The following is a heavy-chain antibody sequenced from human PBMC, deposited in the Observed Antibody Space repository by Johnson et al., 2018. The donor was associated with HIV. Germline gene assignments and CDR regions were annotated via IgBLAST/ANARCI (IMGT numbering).Heavy chain of an antibody. CDR3: TTWPYYYDTSEDAFDI. D-gene: IGHD3-22*01. CDR2: ISGSGGST. J-gene: IGHJ3*02. V-gene: IGHV3-23*01. Sequence: VLLLESGGGLVQPGGSLRLSCAASGFTFSSYAMSWVRQAPGKGLEWVSAISGSGGSTYYADSVKGRFTISRDNSKNTLYLQMNSLRAEDTAVYYCTTWPYYYDTSEDAFDIWVQGRMVTVSS. CDR1: GFTFSSYA.